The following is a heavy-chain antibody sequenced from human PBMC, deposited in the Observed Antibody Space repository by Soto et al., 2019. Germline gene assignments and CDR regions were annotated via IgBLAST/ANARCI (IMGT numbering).Heavy chain of an antibody. Sequence: QVQLQESGPGLVKPSETLSLTCSVSGGSISGSYWSWIRQSPGKGLDWLGYVYYTGSTNYSPSLRSRVSISVDTSNNEFSLRLSSVTAADTAVYFCARSVAVPGAHIDYWGQGTQVTVSS. J-gene: IGHJ4*02. D-gene: IGHD6-19*01. CDR2: VYYTGST. CDR1: GGSISGSY. V-gene: IGHV4-59*01. CDR3: ARSVAVPGAHIDY.